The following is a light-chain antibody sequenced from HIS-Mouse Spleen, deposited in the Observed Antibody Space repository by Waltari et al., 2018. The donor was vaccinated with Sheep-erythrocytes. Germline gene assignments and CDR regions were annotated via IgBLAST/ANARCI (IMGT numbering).Light chain of an antibody. CDR3: CSYAGSYNHV. CDR1: TSYVRGFNY. V-gene: IGLV2-11*01. CDR2: DVS. Sequence: QSALTQPRSVSGSPGQSVTLSCTGTTSYVRGFNYVSWYQQHPGKAPKLMIYDVSKRPSGVPDRFSGSKSGNTASLTISGLQAEDEADYYCCSYAGSYNHVFATGTKVTVL. J-gene: IGLJ1*01.